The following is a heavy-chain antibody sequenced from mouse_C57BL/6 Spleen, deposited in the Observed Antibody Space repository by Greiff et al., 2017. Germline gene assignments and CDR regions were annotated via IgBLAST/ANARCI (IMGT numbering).Heavy chain of an antibody. V-gene: IGHV14-4*01. D-gene: IGHD1-1*01. J-gene: IGHJ2*01. CDR1: GFNIQDDY. CDR2: IDPENGDT. CDR3: TTLYYNGSSYYLDY. Sequence: EVQLQQSGAELVRPGASVKLSCTASGFNIQDDYMHWVKQRPEQGLEWIGWIDPENGDTEYASKFQGKATITADTSSNTAYLQLSSLTSEDTAVDYCTTLYYNGSSYYLDYGGQGTTLTVSA.